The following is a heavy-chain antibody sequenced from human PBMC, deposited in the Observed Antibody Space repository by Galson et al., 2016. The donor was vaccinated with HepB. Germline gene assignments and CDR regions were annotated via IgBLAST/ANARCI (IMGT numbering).Heavy chain of an antibody. CDR1: GGTFSTRT. CDR3: TRDGEGSGRYFDF. CDR2: VIPIFDKS. V-gene: IGHV1-69*13. Sequence: SVKVSCKASGGTFSTRTISWVRQAPGQGLEWMGGVIPIFDKSNYAQKFQGRVTISADESTSTAYMELSSLTSDDTALYYCTRDGEGSGRYFDFWGPGVLVTVSS. D-gene: IGHD1-26*01. J-gene: IGHJ4*02.